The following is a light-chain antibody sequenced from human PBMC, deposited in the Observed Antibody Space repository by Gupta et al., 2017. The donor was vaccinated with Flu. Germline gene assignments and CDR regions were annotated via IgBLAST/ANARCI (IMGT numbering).Light chain of an antibody. CDR1: SSNIGSNY. J-gene: IGLJ2*01. V-gene: IGLV1-47*01. CDR2: RNN. CDR3: AAGDDSRSGVV. Sequence: QSLLTPPPSASGPPGQRATISCSVRSSNIGSNYVYWYQQHPGTAPKLLIYRNNQRPSGGPDRFSGSKYGTSAALAISGLRAEEEADYYCAAGDDSRSGVVFGGGTKLTVL.